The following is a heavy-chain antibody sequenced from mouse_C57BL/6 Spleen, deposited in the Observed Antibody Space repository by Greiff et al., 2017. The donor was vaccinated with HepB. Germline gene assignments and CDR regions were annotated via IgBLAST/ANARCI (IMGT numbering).Heavy chain of an antibody. J-gene: IGHJ2*01. CDR3: ARSFITTVVAGDY. CDR1: GYTFTSYW. V-gene: IGHV1-7*01. D-gene: IGHD1-1*01. Sequence: VQLQQSGAELAKPGASVKLSCKASGYTFTSYWMHWVKQRPGQGLEWIGYINPSSGYTKYSQKFKDKATLTADKSSSTAYMQLSSLTYEDSAVYYCARSFITTVVAGDYWGQGTTLTVSS. CDR2: INPSSGYT.